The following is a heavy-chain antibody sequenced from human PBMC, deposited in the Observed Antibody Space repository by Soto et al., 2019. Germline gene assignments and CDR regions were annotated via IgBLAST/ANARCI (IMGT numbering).Heavy chain of an antibody. V-gene: IGHV3-21*01. CDR3: GLVYGDYGGNPPHFDY. CDR1: GFTFSSYS. Sequence: EVQLVESGGGLVKPGGSLRLSCAASGFTFSSYSMNWVRQAPGKGLEWVSSISSSSSYIYYADSVKGRFTISRDNAKNSRYRQMNSLRAEDTAVYYCGLVYGDYGGNPPHFDYWGQGTLVTVSS. J-gene: IGHJ4*02. D-gene: IGHD4-17*01. CDR2: ISSSSSYI.